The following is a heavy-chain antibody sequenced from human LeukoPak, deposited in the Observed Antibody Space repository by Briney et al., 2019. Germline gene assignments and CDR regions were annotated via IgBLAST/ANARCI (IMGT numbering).Heavy chain of an antibody. CDR2: INAGNGNT. J-gene: IGHJ3*02. V-gene: IGHV1-3*01. D-gene: IGHD2-2*01. CDR1: GYTFTSYA. Sequence: ASVKVSCKASGYTFTSYAMHWVRQAPGQRLEWMGWINAGNGNTKYSQKFQGRVTITRDTSASTAYMELSSLRSEDTAVYYCVKSYCSSTSCYPEDAFDIWGQGKMVTVSS. CDR3: VKSYCSSTSCYPEDAFDI.